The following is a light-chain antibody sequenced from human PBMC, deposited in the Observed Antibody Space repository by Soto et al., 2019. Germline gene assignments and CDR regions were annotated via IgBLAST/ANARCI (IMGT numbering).Light chain of an antibody. CDR2: DAS. CDR3: QQYDNYPLT. Sequence: DIQMTQSPSTLSASVGDRVTITCRASQSVRSWLAWYQQKPGRAPKFLIYDASSLESGVPSRFSGSGSETEFTLTNRTLQPDDFANYYCQQYDNYPLTFGGGTKVEI. V-gene: IGKV1-5*01. CDR1: QSVRSW. J-gene: IGKJ4*01.